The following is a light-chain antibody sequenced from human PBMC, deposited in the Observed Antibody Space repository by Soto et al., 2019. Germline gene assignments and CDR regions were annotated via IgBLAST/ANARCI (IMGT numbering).Light chain of an antibody. J-gene: IGKJ2*03. CDR2: ATS. CDR3: QQYGNSPRYS. Sequence: IVLTQSPGTLSLSPGESVTLSCRASQSVSSLYLAWYQQKPGQAPRLLIYATSSRATGIPDRFIGSGSGTDFTLTIGSLEPEDFAVYYCQQYGNSPRYSFGQGTRLEIK. V-gene: IGKV3-20*01. CDR1: QSVSSLY.